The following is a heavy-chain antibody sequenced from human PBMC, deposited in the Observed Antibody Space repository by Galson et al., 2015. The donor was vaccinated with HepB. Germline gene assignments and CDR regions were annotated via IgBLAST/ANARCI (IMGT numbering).Heavy chain of an antibody. D-gene: IGHD1-26*01. CDR2: ISDDGKTG. V-gene: IGHV3-30*16. Sequence: LRLSYATSGFTFTPYNMHWVRQSPVKGLEWLAIISDDGKTGFYADSVKGRFTISRDNSKNTLSLQMNSLRPEDTAVYYCARDSKWNYDYWGQGTLVTVSS. J-gene: IGHJ4*02. CDR3: ARDSKWNYDY. CDR1: GFTFTPYN.